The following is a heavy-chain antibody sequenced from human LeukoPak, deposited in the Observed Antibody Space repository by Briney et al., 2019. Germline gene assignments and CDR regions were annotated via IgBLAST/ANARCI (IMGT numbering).Heavy chain of an antibody. CDR1: GFTFSSHT. Sequence: GGSLRLSCAASGFTFSSHTMTWVRQTPGKGLEWVSSISSTGSYISYTDSVRGRFTISRDNAKNSLSLQMNSLRAEDTAVYYCARQLYFEGLLDYWGQGTWVTVSS. D-gene: IGHD3-9*01. J-gene: IGHJ4*02. V-gene: IGHV3-21*01. CDR3: ARQLYFEGLLDY. CDR2: ISSTGSYI.